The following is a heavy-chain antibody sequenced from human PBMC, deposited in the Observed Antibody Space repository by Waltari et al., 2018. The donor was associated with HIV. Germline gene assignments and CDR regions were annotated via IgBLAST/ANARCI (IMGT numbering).Heavy chain of an antibody. J-gene: IGHJ6*02. V-gene: IGHV4-39*01. CDR2: IYYSGST. D-gene: IGHD3-3*01. CDR1: GGSISSSSYY. Sequence: QLQLQESGPGLVKPSETLSLTCTVSGGSISSSSYYWGGIRQPPGTGPGWIGSIYYSGSTYYNPSLKSRVTISVDTSKNQFSLKLSSVTAADTAVYYCARSYDFWSGYYNYYYYYGMDVWGQGTTVTVSS. CDR3: ARSYDFWSGYYNYYYYYGMDV.